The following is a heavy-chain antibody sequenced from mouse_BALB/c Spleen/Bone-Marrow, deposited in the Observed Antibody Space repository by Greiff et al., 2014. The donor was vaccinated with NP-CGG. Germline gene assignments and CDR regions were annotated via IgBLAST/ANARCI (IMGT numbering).Heavy chain of an antibody. J-gene: IGHJ1*01. CDR1: GFDFSRYW. V-gene: IGHV4-1*02. CDR3: ARTGYYGYQDV. Sequence: EVQLQQSGGGLVQPGGSLKLSCAASGFDFSRYWMTWVRQAPGKGLEWIGEINPDSSTINYTPSLKDKFIISRDNAKNTLYLQMSKVRSEDTALYYCARTGYYGYQDVWGAGTTVTVSS. CDR2: INPDSSTI. D-gene: IGHD1-2*01.